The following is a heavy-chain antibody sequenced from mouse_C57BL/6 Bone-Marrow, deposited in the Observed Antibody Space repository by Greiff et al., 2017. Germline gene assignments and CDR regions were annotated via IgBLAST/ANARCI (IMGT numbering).Heavy chain of an antibody. D-gene: IGHD3-2*02. Sequence: VKLQESGAELVKPGASVKISCKASGYAFSSYWMNWVKQRPGKGLEWIGQIYPGDGDTNYNGKFKGKATLTADKSSSTAYMQLSSLTSEDSAVYFCARGQLRLHAMDYWGQGTSVTVSS. CDR1: GYAFSSYW. CDR2: IYPGDGDT. J-gene: IGHJ4*01. CDR3: ARGQLRLHAMDY. V-gene: IGHV1-80*01.